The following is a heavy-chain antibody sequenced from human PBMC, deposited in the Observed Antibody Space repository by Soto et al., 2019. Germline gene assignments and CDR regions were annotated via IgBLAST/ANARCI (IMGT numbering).Heavy chain of an antibody. Sequence: EVQLVESGGGLIQPGGSLRLSCAVSGFTVSNNYMSWVRQAPGKGLEGVSVIYSGGYTAYGDSVKGRFTISRDNSKNTIYLQMNSLSPHDRAWFTGAPQRGGGGYWGQGTLVTVSS. CDR1: GFTVSNNY. CDR2: IYSGGYT. D-gene: IGHD6-25*01. CDR3: APQRGGGGY. V-gene: IGHV3-53*01. J-gene: IGHJ4*02.